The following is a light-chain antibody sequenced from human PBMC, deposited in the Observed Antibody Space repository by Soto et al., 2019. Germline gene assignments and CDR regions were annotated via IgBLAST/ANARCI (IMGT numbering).Light chain of an antibody. Sequence: DILITQSPSSLSASVGDRVTITCRASQSISSRLAWYQQKPGKAPKLLIYDASRLESGVPSRFSGSGSGTEFTLTISSLQPEDFATYYCQQYNSYWTFGQGTKVDI. V-gene: IGKV1-5*01. J-gene: IGKJ1*01. CDR2: DAS. CDR1: QSISSR. CDR3: QQYNSYWT.